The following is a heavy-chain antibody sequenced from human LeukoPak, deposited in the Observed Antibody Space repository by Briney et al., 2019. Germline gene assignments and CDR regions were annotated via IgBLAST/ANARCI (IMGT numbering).Heavy chain of an antibody. CDR1: GFIFSDFG. CDR2: ISIRGTST. J-gene: IGHJ4*02. Sequence: ESLRLSCVASGFIFSDFGMNWVRQVPGKGLEWVAFISIRGTSTFYADSVKGRFTISRDTAKKSLDLQMTSLRADDTAAYYCVRGTDCSATTCYPLSAFDYWGQGTLVTVSS. CDR3: VRGTDCSATTCYPLSAFDY. V-gene: IGHV3-21*04. D-gene: IGHD2-8*02.